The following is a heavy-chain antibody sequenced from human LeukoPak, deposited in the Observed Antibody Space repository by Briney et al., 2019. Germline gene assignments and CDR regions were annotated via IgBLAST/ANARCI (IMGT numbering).Heavy chain of an antibody. CDR2: IYTGGGT. CDR1: GFTVSSNH. J-gene: IGHJ3*02. D-gene: IGHD4-17*01. CDR3: ARVSSVTTTTQGAFDI. Sequence: GGSLRLSCAVSGFTVSSNHMSWVRQAPGKGLEWVAVIYTGGGTYYADSVKGRFTISRDNAKKSLYLQMNSLRAEDTAVYYCARVSSVTTTTQGAFDIWGQGTMVAVSS. V-gene: IGHV3-53*01.